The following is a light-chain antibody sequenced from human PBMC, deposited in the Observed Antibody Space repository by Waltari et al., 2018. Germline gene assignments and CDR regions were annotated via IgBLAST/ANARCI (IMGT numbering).Light chain of an antibody. CDR1: QRLSSSY. CDR3: QQYGSSPWT. V-gene: IGKV3-20*01. J-gene: IGKJ1*01. CDR2: GAC. Sequence: EIVLTQSPGTLSLSPGARATLSCRASQRLSSSYVAWYQENPGQAPRVLVHGACNRAHVIPDRFSGSGSGTDFTLTIRRLEPEDFAVYYCQQYGSSPWTFGQGTKVEIK.